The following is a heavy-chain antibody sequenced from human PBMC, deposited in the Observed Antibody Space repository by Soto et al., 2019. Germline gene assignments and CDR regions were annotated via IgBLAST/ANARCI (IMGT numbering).Heavy chain of an antibody. D-gene: IGHD5-12*01. J-gene: IGHJ4*02. V-gene: IGHV1-69*12. CDR3: ARGANSGYAPAGHLVY. Sequence: QVQLVQSGAEVKKPGSSVKVSCKASGGTFSSYAISWVRQAPGQGLEWMGGIIPIFGTASYAQKFQGRVTITADESTSTAYMELSSLISEDTAVYYCARGANSGYAPAGHLVYWGQGTLVTVSS. CDR1: GGTFSSYA. CDR2: IIPIFGTA.